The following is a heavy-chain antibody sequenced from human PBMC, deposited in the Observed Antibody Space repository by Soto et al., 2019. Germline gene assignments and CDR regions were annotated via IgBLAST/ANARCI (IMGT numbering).Heavy chain of an antibody. CDR1: GFTVSSNY. J-gene: IGHJ3*02. Sequence: GGSLRLSCAASGFTVSSNYMSWVRQAPGKGLEWVSVIYSGGSTYYADSVKGRFTISRDNSKNTLYLQMNSLRAEDTAVYYCARDLSMYSSSSGDAFDIWGQGTMVTVSS. CDR3: ARDLSMYSSSSGDAFDI. D-gene: IGHD6-6*01. V-gene: IGHV3-53*01. CDR2: IYSGGST.